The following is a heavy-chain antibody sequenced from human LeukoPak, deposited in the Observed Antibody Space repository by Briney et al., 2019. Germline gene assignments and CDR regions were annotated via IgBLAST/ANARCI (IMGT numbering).Heavy chain of an antibody. V-gene: IGHV4-31*03. CDR1: GDSISSAFYY. CDR3: ARNLGVVVTPGWAYDI. Sequence: PSETLSLTCTVSGDSISSAFYYWSWIRQHPGKGLAWIGYIYHSGTTYYNPSLKTRVTMSLDTSRNQFSLKVYSVTSADTAVYYCARNLGVVVTPGWAYDIWGQGTMVTVSS. J-gene: IGHJ3*02. CDR2: IYHSGTT. D-gene: IGHD4-23*01.